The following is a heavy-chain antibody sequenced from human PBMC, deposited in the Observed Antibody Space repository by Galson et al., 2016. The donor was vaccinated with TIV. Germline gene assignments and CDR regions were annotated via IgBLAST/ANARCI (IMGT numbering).Heavy chain of an antibody. V-gene: IGHV3-30*14. CDR3: VRDKGDQIMAY. CDR2: ISYDSTTK. D-gene: IGHD2-21*02. CDR1: TIHFSSSA. J-gene: IGHJ4*02. Sequence: SLRLSCAASTIHFSSSAMHWVRLAPGRGLEWVAAISYDSTTKYYADSVKGRFSISRDNTKNILFLQMNSLRPHDTALYYCVRDKGDQIMAYWGQGTLVAVSS.